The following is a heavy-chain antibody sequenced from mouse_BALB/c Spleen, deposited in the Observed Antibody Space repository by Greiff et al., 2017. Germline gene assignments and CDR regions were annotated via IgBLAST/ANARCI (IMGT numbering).Heavy chain of an antibody. Sequence: VQLKESGPGLVKPGASVKMSCTASGYTFTSYVMHWVKQKPGQGLEWIGFINPYNDGTKYNEKFKGKATLTSDKSSSTAYMELSSLTSEDSAVYYCASGNYAFDYWGQGTTLTVSS. CDR3: ASGNYAFDY. CDR2: INPYNDGT. V-gene: IGHV1-14*01. D-gene: IGHD1-1*01. J-gene: IGHJ2*01. CDR1: GYTFTSYV.